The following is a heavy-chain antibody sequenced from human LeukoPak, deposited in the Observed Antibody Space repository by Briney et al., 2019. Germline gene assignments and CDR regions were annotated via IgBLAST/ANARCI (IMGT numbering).Heavy chain of an antibody. D-gene: IGHD2/OR15-2a*01. V-gene: IGHV3-20*04. CDR2: INWTGGST. CDR1: GFTFDDSG. CDR3: ARVEVVNDAFDI. J-gene: IGHJ3*02. Sequence: GGSLRPSCAASGFTFDDSGMSWVRQAPGKGLEWVSGINWTGGSTGYADSVKGRFTISRDNAKNSLYLQMNSLRAEDTAVYYCARVEVVNDAFDIWGQGTMVTVSS.